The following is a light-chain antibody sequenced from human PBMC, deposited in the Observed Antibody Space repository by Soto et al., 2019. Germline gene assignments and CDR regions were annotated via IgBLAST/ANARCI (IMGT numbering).Light chain of an antibody. CDR1: QSVSSNY. V-gene: IGKV3-20*01. CDR3: QKYGSSPRT. J-gene: IGKJ1*01. CDR2: GES. Sequence: EIVLTQSPGTLSLSAGESASLSCRASQSVSSNYLGWYQQKTGQAPRLLIYGESSRAPGIPDRFSGSGSGTGLTLTISRLEPEDSAVYYCQKYGSSPRTCGQGTKVDIK.